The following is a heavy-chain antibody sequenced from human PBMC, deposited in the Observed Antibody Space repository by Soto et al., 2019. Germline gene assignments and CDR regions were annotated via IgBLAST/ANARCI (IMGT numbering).Heavy chain of an antibody. CDR1: GGSISSSSYY. V-gene: IGHV4-39*01. D-gene: IGHD2-15*01. Sequence: SETLSLTCTVSGGSISSSSYYWGWIRQPPGKGLEWIGSIYYSGSTYYNPSLKSRVTISVDTSKNQFSLKLSSVTAADTAVYYCASLYCSGGSCYYDYWGQGTLVTVSS. CDR3: ASLYCSGGSCYYDY. J-gene: IGHJ4*02. CDR2: IYYSGST.